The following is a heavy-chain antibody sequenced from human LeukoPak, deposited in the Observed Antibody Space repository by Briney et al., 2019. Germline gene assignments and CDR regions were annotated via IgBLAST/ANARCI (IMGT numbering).Heavy chain of an antibody. V-gene: IGHV3-53*01. Sequence: GGSLRLSCAASGFTVSSNYMSWVRQAPGKGLEWVSVIYSGGSTYYADSVKGRFTISRDNSKNTLYLQMNSLRAEDTAVYYCARAFRGGSRAFDIWGQGTMVTVSS. CDR1: GFTVSSNY. D-gene: IGHD2/OR15-2a*01. J-gene: IGHJ3*02. CDR2: IYSGGST. CDR3: ARAFRGGSRAFDI.